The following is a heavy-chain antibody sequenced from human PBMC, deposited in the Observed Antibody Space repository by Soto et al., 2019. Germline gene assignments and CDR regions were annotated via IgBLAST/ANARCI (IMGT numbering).Heavy chain of an antibody. J-gene: IGHJ4*02. Sequence: ASVKVSCKASSGYPFTNYYMHWVRQAPGQGLEWVGIINPSSASASYAQKFQDRVTMTRDTSTSTVYMELSSLRFEDTAVYYCARGLGDSFNPFLDYWGQGSLVTVSS. D-gene: IGHD2-21*01. CDR3: ARGLGDSFNPFLDY. V-gene: IGHV1-46*01. CDR1: GYPFTNYY. CDR2: INPSSASA.